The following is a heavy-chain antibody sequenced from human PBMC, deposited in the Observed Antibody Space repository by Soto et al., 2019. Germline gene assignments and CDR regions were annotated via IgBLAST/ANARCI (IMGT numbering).Heavy chain of an antibody. CDR3: ARDPGGYGSGSKAFDI. CDR1: GGSISSRGYY. CDR2: IYYSGST. V-gene: IGHV4-31*03. D-gene: IGHD3-10*01. Sequence: QVQLQESGPGLVKPSQTLSLTCTVSGGSISSRGYYWSWIRQHPGKGLEWIGYIYYSGSTYYNPSLKSRVTISVDTSKNQFSLKLSSVTAADTAVYYCARDPGGYGSGSKAFDIWGQGTMVTVSS. J-gene: IGHJ3*02.